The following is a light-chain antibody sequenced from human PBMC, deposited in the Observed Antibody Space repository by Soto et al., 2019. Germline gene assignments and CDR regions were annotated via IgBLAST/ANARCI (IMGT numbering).Light chain of an antibody. CDR2: DVS. V-gene: IGLV2-14*01. CDR3: SSYTSSSTRV. Sequence: QSVLTQPASLSGSPGQSITISCTGTSSDVGGYNYVSWYQQHPGKATKLMIYDVSNRPSGVSNRFSGSKSGNTASLTISGLQAEDEADYYCSSYTSSSTRVFGGGTKLTVL. J-gene: IGLJ2*01. CDR1: SSDVGGYNY.